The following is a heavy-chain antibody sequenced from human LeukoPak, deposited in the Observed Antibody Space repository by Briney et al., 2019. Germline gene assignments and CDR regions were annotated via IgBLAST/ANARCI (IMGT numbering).Heavy chain of an antibody. CDR3: AREILAPGKTHDY. J-gene: IGHJ4*02. CDR2: INDDGSAT. Sequence: GESLRLSCAASGFSVGSTYMSWVRQVPGKGLVWVSRINDDGSATFYADSVKGRFTISRDNAKNTLFLQINSLRAEDTAVYYCAREILAPGKTHDYWGQGTLVTVSS. V-gene: IGHV3-74*01. CDR1: GFSVGSTY.